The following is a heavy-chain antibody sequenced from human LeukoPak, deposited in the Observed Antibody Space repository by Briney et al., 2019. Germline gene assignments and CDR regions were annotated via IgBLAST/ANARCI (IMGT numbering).Heavy chain of an antibody. CDR2: ISSSSSYI. CDR3: ARVFGSGGLNWFDL. D-gene: IGHD2-15*01. J-gene: IGHJ5*02. CDR1: GFTFSSYS. Sequence: GGSLRLSCAASGFTFSSYSMNWVRQAPGKGLEWVSYISSSSSYIYYPDPVKGRFTISRDNAKNSLYLQLNSLRAEDTAVYYCARVFGSGGLNWFDLWGQGTLVTVSS. V-gene: IGHV3-21*01.